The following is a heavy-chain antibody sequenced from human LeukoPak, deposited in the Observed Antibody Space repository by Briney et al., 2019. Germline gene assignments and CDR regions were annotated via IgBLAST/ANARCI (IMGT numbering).Heavy chain of an antibody. CDR2: ISDSGST. J-gene: IGHJ5*02. D-gene: IGHD2-2*01. CDR1: GDSISTYS. Sequence: PSETLSLTCTVSGDSISTYSWCWIRQPPGKGLDRVGYISDSGSTKYNPSLKSRVTISRDTSENHFSLELTSVTAADTAVYYCARAAVPAAPYNWCDPWGQGTLVIVSS. V-gene: IGHV4-59*01. CDR3: ARAAVPAAPYNWCDP.